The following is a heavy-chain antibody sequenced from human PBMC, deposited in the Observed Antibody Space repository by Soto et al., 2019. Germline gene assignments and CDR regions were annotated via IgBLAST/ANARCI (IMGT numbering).Heavy chain of an antibody. D-gene: IGHD6-13*01. CDR3: ARDWDIGSWRTDAFDI. V-gene: IGHV3-21*01. CDR1: GFTFSSYS. J-gene: IGHJ3*02. CDR2: ISSSSSYI. Sequence: GGSLRLSCAASGFTFSSYSMNWVRQAPGKGLEWVSSISSSSSYIYYADSVKGRFTISRDNAKNSLYLQMNSLRAEDTAVYYCARDWDIGSWRTDAFDIWGQGTMVTVSS.